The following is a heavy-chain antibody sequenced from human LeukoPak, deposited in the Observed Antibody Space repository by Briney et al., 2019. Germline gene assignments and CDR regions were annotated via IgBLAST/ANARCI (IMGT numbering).Heavy chain of an antibody. CDR2: IYNRGST. J-gene: IGHJ3*02. D-gene: IGHD5-12*01. CDR3: ARRYSGYGNAFDI. V-gene: IGHV4-59*08. Sequence: SETLSLTCTVSGGSISSYYWSWIRQPPGKGLEWIGYIYNRGSTNYNPSLKSRVTISVDTSKNQFSLKLYSVTAADTAVYYCARRYSGYGNAFDIWGQGTMVTVSS. CDR1: GGSISSYY.